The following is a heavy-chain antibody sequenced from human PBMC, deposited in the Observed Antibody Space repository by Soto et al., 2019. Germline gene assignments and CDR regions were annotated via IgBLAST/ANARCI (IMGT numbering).Heavy chain of an antibody. CDR1: GGSFSGHS. V-gene: IGHV4-34*01. Sequence: QVQLQQWGAGLLKPSETLSLTCPVYGGSFSGHSWTWIRQSPGKGLEWIGDINHSGRVNYSPSLKSRVTISLDTSKNQFSLTLSAVTAADTAMYYCSTRAYDTNGYYRFDPWGQGTLVTVSS. J-gene: IGHJ5*01. CDR3: STRAYDTNGYYRFDP. CDR2: INHSGRV. D-gene: IGHD3-22*01.